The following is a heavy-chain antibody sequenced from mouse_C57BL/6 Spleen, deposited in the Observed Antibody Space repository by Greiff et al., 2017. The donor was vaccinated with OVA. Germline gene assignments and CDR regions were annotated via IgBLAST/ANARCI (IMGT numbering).Heavy chain of an antibody. D-gene: IGHD2-3*01. V-gene: IGHV1-82*01. CDR3: ARSHDGYFYAMDY. Sequence: VKLMESGPELVKPGASVKISCKASGYAFSSSWMNWVKQRPGQGLEWIGRIYPGDGDTNYNGKFKGKATLTADKSSSTAYMQLSSLTSEDSAVYFCARSHDGYFYAMDYWGQGTSVTVSS. J-gene: IGHJ4*01. CDR2: IYPGDGDT. CDR1: GYAFSSSW.